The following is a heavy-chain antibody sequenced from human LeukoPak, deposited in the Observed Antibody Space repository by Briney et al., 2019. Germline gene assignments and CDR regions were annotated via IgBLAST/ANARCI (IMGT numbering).Heavy chain of an antibody. V-gene: IGHV6-1*01. D-gene: IGHD5-18*01. CDR2: TYYRSKRYN. CDR1: GDSVSTNSAA. J-gene: IGHJ3*02. Sequence: SQTLSLTCALSGDSVSTNSAAWDWIRHSPSSCLEWLGRTYYRSKRYNDYAVSVKSRIANNPDTSKNHSALQLNSVTPEDTAVYYCVKRAALGDAFDIWGQGTMVTVSS. CDR3: VKRAALGDAFDI.